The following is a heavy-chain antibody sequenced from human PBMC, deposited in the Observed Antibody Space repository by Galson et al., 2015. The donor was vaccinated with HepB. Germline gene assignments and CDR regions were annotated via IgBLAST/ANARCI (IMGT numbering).Heavy chain of an antibody. Sequence: SLRLSCAASGFTFSSYSMNWVRQAPGKGLEWVSSISSSSSYIYYADSVKGRFTISRDNAKNSLYLQMNSLRAEDTAVYYCARDVYYGSARGYYYYGMDVWGQGTTVTVSS. J-gene: IGHJ6*02. D-gene: IGHD3-10*01. CDR1: GFTFSSYS. V-gene: IGHV3-21*01. CDR2: ISSSSSYI. CDR3: ARDVYYGSARGYYYYGMDV.